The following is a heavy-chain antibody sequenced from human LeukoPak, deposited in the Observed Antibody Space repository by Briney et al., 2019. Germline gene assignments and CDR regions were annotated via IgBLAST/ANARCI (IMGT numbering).Heavy chain of an antibody. Sequence: ASVKVSCKASGYTFTSYYMHWVRQAPGQGLEWMGIINPSGGSTSYAQKFQGRVTMTRDTSTSTVYMERSSLRSEDTAVYYCARDLSSLYCSGGSCYLFDYWGQGTLVTVSS. J-gene: IGHJ4*02. CDR3: ARDLSSLYCSGGSCYLFDY. V-gene: IGHV1-46*01. CDR2: INPSGGST. D-gene: IGHD2-15*01. CDR1: GYTFTSYY.